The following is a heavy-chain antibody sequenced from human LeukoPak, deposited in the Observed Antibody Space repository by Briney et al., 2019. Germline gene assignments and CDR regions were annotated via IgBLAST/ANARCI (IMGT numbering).Heavy chain of an antibody. D-gene: IGHD3-3*01. Sequence: GGSLRLSCAASGFTFSSYAMHWVRQAPGKGLEWVAVISYDGSYMSYADSVKGRFTISRDNSKNTLYVQMNSLRAEDTAVYYCARGQHWRVESHAFDIWGQGTMVTVSS. V-gene: IGHV3-30*04. J-gene: IGHJ3*02. CDR3: ARGQHWRVESHAFDI. CDR1: GFTFSSYA. CDR2: ISYDGSYM.